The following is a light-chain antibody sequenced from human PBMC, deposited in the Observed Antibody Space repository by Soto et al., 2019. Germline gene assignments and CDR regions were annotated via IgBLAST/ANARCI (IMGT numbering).Light chain of an antibody. J-gene: IGLJ1*01. V-gene: IGLV2-14*01. CDR3: CSYTTSNTRQIV. CDR1: SSDVGGYNY. CDR2: DVS. Sequence: QSVLTQPASVSGSPGQSITISCTGTSSDVGGYNYVSWYQQPPGKAPKFMIYDVSNRPSGVSNRFSGSKSGNTASLTISGLQAEEEADYYCCSYTTSNTRQIVFGTGTKVTVL.